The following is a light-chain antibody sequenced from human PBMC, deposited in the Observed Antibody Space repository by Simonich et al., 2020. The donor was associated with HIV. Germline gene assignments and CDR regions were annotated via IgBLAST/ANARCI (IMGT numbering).Light chain of an antibody. CDR2: AAS. Sequence: DIQMTQSPSSLSASVGDRVTITCHASQDIKNYLNWYQQKPGKAPKLLIYAASSLQSGVPSRFSGSGSGTDFTLTISSLQPEDFATYYCQQSYSDPRTFGQGTKLEIK. CDR3: QQSYSDPRT. CDR1: QDIKNY. V-gene: IGKV1-39*01. J-gene: IGKJ2*01.